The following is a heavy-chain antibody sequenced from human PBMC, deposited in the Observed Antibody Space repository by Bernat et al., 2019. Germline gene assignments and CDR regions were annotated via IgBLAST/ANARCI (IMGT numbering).Heavy chain of an antibody. CDR3: ARHRAMWETTGYFDY. D-gene: IGHD1-26*01. Sequence: QLQLQESGPGLVKPSETLSLTCTVPGGSISSSSYYWGWIRQPPGKGLEWIGSIYYSGSTYYNPSLKSRVTISVDTSKNQFSLKLSSVTAAGTAVYYCARHRAMWETTGYFDYWGQGTLVTVSS. J-gene: IGHJ4*02. CDR2: IYYSGST. CDR1: GGSISSSSYY. V-gene: IGHV4-39*01.